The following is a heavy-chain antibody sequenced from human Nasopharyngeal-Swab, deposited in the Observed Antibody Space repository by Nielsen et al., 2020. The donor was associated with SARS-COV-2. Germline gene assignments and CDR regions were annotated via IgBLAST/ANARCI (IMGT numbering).Heavy chain of an antibody. CDR1: GFTFSSYW. CDR3: AKDFVGQMDV. V-gene: IGHV3-7*03. CDR2: IKQDGSEK. J-gene: IGHJ6*02. Sequence: GESLKISCAASGFTFSSYWMRWVRQAPGKGLEWVANIKQDGSEKYYVDSVKGRFTIFRDNAKNSLYLQMNSLRAEDTAVYYCAKDFVGQMDVWGQGTTVTVSS. D-gene: IGHD3-10*01.